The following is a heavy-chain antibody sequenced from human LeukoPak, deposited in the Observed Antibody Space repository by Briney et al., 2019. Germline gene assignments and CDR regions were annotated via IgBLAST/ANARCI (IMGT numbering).Heavy chain of an antibody. D-gene: IGHD3-22*01. CDR3: ASGYYDSSGYYLPLFDY. CDR1: GGTFSSYA. V-gene: IGHV1-69*05. J-gene: IGHJ4*02. CDR2: IIPIFGTA. Sequence: ASVKVSCKASGGTFSSYAISWVRQAPGQGLEWMGGIIPIFGTANYAQKFQGRVTITTDESTSTAYMELSSLRSEDTAVYYCASGYYDSSGYYLPLFDYWGQGTLVTVSS.